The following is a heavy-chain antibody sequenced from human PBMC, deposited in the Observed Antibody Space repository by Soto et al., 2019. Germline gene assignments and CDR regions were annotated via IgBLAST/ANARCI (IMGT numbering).Heavy chain of an antibody. J-gene: IGHJ6*02. CDR3: ASSHGGYEVYYCYGMDV. CDR1: GYTFTSYG. Sequence: QVQLVQSGAEVKKPGASVKVSCKASGYTFTSYGISWVRQAPGQGLEWMGWISAYNGNTNYAQKLQGRITMTTDTSTSTGYRELRSLRSDDTAVYYCASSHGGYEVYYCYGMDVWGQGTTVTVSS. D-gene: IGHD5-12*01. V-gene: IGHV1-18*01. CDR2: ISAYNGNT.